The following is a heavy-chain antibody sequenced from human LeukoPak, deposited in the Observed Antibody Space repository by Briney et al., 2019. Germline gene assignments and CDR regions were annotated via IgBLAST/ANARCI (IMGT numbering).Heavy chain of an antibody. D-gene: IGHD6-19*01. CDR2: LDYVGST. V-gene: IGHV4-39*07. CDR1: GGSISSDSYY. Sequence: PSETLSLTCTVSGGSISSDSYYWGWIRQPPGKGLEWIGSLDYVGSTYYNPSLKSRVTISLDTSKNQFSLKLSSVTAADTAVYYCARTVAVAGPADWYFDLWGRGTLVTVSS. CDR3: ARTVAVAGPADWYFDL. J-gene: IGHJ2*01.